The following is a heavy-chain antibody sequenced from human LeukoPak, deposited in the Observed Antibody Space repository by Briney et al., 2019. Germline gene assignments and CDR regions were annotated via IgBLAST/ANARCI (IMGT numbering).Heavy chain of an antibody. CDR3: AKDTLSIAAAGYSDY. J-gene: IGHJ4*02. CDR2: ISGGDIST. CDR1: GFTFSHSA. D-gene: IGHD6-13*01. Sequence: GGSLRLSCAASGFTFSHSAMSWVRQAPGKGLEWVSNISGGDISTYYADSVKGRFTISRDNSKNTLYLQMNSLRAEDTAVYYCAKDTLSIAAAGYSDYWGQGTLVTVSS. V-gene: IGHV3-23*01.